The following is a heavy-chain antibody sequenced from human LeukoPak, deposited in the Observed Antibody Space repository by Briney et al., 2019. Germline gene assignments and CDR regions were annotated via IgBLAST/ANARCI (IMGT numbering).Heavy chain of an antibody. J-gene: IGHJ4*02. V-gene: IGHV3-74*01. CDR2: LNNDGSST. CDR3: SREQSGWLFDY. Sequence: GESLRLSCTASGFTISHYWMQWVRQAQGKGQVRVSRLNNDGSSTTYANSVKGRFTISRDNAKNTLYLQMNTLGAEDTAVYYCSREQSGWLFDYWGQGTLVTVSS. D-gene: IGHD5-12*01. CDR1: GFTISHYW.